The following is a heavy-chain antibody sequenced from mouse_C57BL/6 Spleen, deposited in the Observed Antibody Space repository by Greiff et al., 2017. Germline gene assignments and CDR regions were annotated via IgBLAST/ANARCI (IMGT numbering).Heavy chain of an antibody. V-gene: IGHV1-54*01. J-gene: IGHJ4*01. D-gene: IGHD1-1*01. CDR3: ARGGVLLRSYAMDY. CDR1: GYAFTNYL. CDR2: INPGSGGT. Sequence: VQLKQSGAELVRPGTSVKVSCKASGYAFTNYLIEWVKQRPGQGLEWIGVINPGSGGTNYNEKFKGKATLTADKSSSTAYMQLSSLTSEDSAVYFCARGGVLLRSYAMDYWGQGTSVTVSS.